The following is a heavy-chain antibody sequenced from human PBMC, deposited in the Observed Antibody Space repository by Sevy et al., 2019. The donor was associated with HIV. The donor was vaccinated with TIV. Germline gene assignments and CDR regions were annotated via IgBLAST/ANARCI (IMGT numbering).Heavy chain of an antibody. CDR3: AKDMGGIVGATSLFDY. CDR1: GFTFSSYA. J-gene: IGHJ4*02. Sequence: GGSLRLSCAASGFTFSSYAMSWVRQAQGKGLEWVSAISGSGGSTYYGDSVKGRFTISRDNSKNTLYLQMNSLRAEDTAGYYWAKDMGGIVGATSLFDYWGQGTLVTVSS. CDR2: ISGSGGST. V-gene: IGHV3-23*01. D-gene: IGHD1-26*01.